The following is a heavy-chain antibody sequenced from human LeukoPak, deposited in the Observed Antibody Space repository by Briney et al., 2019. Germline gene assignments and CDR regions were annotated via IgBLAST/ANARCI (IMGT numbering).Heavy chain of an antibody. CDR3: ARSGGGQFDS. D-gene: IGHD6-25*01. CDR2: IDPDGINT. V-gene: IGHV3-74*01. J-gene: IGHJ4*02. Sequence: GGSLRLSCTASGFTFSRFWMHWVRQAPGKGLVWVSRIDPDGINTTYADSVKGRFTISRDNAKNTLFLQMNSLRAEDTGVFYCARSGGGQFDSWGQGTLVTVSS. CDR1: GFTFSRFW.